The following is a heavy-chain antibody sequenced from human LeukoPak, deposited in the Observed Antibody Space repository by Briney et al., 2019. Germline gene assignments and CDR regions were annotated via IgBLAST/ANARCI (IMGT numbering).Heavy chain of an antibody. V-gene: IGHV1-2*02. CDR2: INPNSGGT. CDR3: ARAAGSRYYDSNWFDP. J-gene: IGHJ5*02. Sequence: ASVKVSCKASGYTFTGYYMHWERQAPGQGLEWMGWINPNSGGTNYAQKFQGRVTMTRDTSISTAYMELSRLRSDDTAVYYCARAAGSRYYDSNWFDPWGQGTLVTVSS. D-gene: IGHD3-3*01. CDR1: GYTFTGYY.